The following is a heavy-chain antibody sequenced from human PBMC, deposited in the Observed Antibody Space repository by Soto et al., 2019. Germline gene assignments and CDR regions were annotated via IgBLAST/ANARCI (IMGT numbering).Heavy chain of an antibody. CDR1: GFIFSDHY. D-gene: IGHD1-1*01. Sequence: EVQLVESGGGLVQPGGSLRLSCAASGFIFSDHYVDWVRQAPGKGLEWVGRSRDRTNSYTTEYAASVKGRFTISRDDSKNSLSLQMSSLETEDTAVYYCVRGGLYNANCHPDHWGRGTLVTVSS. CDR3: VRGGLYNANCHPDH. CDR2: SRDRTNSYTT. V-gene: IGHV3-72*01. J-gene: IGHJ4*02.